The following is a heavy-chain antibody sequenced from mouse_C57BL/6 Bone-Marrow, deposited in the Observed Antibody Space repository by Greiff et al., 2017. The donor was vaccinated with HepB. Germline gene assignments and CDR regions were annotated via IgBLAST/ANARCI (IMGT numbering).Heavy chain of an antibody. CDR1: GYTFTSYW. J-gene: IGHJ3*01. D-gene: IGHD2-5*01. Sequence: VQLQQSGTVLARPGASVKMSCKTSGYTFTSYWMHWVKQRPGQGLEWIGAIYPGNSDTSYNQKFKGKAKLTAVTSASTAYMELSSLTNEDSAVYYCTRSNYSKGWFAYWGQGTLGTVSA. CDR2: IYPGNSDT. V-gene: IGHV1-5*01. CDR3: TRSNYSKGWFAY.